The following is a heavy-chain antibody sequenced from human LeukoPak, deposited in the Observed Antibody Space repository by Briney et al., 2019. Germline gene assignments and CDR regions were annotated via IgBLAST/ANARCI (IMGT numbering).Heavy chain of an antibody. CDR2: INWNGGST. D-gene: IGHD1-26*01. J-gene: IGHJ4*02. Sequence: GGSLRLSCAASGFTFDDYGMSWVRQAPRKGLEWVSGINWNGGSTGYADSVKGRFTISRDNAKNSLYLQMNSLRAEDTAVHYCARDPFRELYFDYWGQGTLVTVSS. CDR1: GFTFDDYG. V-gene: IGHV3-20*04. CDR3: ARDPFRELYFDY.